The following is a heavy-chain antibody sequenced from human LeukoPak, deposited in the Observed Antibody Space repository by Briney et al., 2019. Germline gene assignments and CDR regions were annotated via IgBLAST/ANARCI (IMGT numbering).Heavy chain of an antibody. Sequence: SETLSLTCTVSGGSISSSSYYWRWIRQPPGKGLEWIGYIYYSGSTNYNPSLKSRVTISVDTSKNQFSLKLSSVTAADTAVYYCARVSSSWYTWFDPWGQGTLVTVSS. CDR3: ARVSSSWYTWFDP. CDR2: IYYSGST. CDR1: GGSISSSSYY. V-gene: IGHV4-61*05. J-gene: IGHJ5*02. D-gene: IGHD6-13*01.